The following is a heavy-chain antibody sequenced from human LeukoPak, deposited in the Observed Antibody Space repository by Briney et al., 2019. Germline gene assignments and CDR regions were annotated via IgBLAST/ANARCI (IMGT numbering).Heavy chain of an antibody. J-gene: IGHJ3*02. CDR1: GYSFTSYW. V-gene: IGHV5-51*01. D-gene: IGHD3-22*01. CDR3: ARIDGGGIVVVITGAFDI. CDR2: IYPGDSDT. Sequence: GESLKISCKGSGYSFTSYWIGWVRQMPGKGLEWMGIIYPGDSDTRYSPSFQGQVTISADNSISTAYLQWSSLKASDTAMYYCARIDGGGIVVVITGAFDIWGQGTMVTVSS.